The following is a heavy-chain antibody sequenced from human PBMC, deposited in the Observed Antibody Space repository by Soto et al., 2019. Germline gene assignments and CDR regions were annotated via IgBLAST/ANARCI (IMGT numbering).Heavy chain of an antibody. CDR3: ARALHGAGVLDV. V-gene: IGHV4-59*12. Sequence: SETLSLTCTVSGGSITIYYWSFIRQPPGKGLEWIGTIYYSGSTNYNPSLKSRVTISIDTSKNQFSLKLNSVTAADTAVYYCARALHGAGVLDVWGQGTTVTVSS. CDR2: IYYSGST. CDR1: GGSITIYY. J-gene: IGHJ6*02. D-gene: IGHD3-10*01.